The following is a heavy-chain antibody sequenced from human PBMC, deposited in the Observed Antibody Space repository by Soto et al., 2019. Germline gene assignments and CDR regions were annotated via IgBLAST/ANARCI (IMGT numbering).Heavy chain of an antibody. D-gene: IGHD6-19*01. V-gene: IGHV3-23*01. Sequence: PGGSLRLSCAASGFTFSSYAMSWARRAPGKGLEWVAVISGSGGSTYYADSLKGRVTISRDNSKNPLYVQMNGLRAEDTAVYYCAKSCGGSCWPPGAFDMWGQGTMVTVSS. CDR3: AKSCGGSCWPPGAFDM. CDR2: ISGSGGST. J-gene: IGHJ3*02. CDR1: GFTFSSYA.